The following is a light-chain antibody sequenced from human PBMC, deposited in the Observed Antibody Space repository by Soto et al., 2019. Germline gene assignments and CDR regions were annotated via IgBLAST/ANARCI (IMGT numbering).Light chain of an antibody. V-gene: IGKV3D-15*01. CDR1: QSVSSN. J-gene: IGKJ1*01. Sequence: EIVMTQSPATLSVSPWERATLSCRASQSVSSNLAWYQQKPGQAPRLLIYDASNRATGIPARFSGSGSGTEFTLTISSLQPDDFATYYCQQYNSYSRTFGQGTKVDI. CDR3: QQYNSYSRT. CDR2: DAS.